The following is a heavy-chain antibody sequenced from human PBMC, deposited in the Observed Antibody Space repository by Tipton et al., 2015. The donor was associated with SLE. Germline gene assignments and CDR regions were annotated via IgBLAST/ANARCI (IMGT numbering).Heavy chain of an antibody. V-gene: IGHV3-49*04. Sequence: VQLVQSGGDLVQPGRSLRLSCTASGFTFGDYAMTWVRQAPGKGLEWVGLIRRKANGGTTDYAASVKGRFTISRDDSKSIAYLQMNGLKIEDTAVYYCTRVQTNTITGFPWDYWGQGTLVTVSS. J-gene: IGHJ4*02. D-gene: IGHD5-24*01. CDR2: IRRKANGGTT. CDR3: TRVQTNTITGFPWDY. CDR1: GFTFGDYA.